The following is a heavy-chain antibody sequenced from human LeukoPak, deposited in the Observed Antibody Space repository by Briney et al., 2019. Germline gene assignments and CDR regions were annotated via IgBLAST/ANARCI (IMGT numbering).Heavy chain of an antibody. CDR2: ISRSGGSI. CDR3: ARSLKVSAALDVFDI. Sequence: GGSLRLSCAASEFTFSSHSMNWVRQAPGKGLEWVSSISRSGGSIHYADSLKGRFTISRNNAKNSLYLQMNSLRAEDTAVYFCARSLKVSAALDVFDIWGQGTMVTVSS. CDR1: EFTFSSHS. D-gene: IGHD2-2*01. V-gene: IGHV3-21*01. J-gene: IGHJ3*02.